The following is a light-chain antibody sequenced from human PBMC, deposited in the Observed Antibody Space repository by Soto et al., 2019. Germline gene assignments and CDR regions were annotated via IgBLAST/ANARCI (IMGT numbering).Light chain of an antibody. CDR3: QQYANLPSST. CDR1: QDISNY. J-gene: IGKJ5*01. V-gene: IGKV1-33*01. CDR2: DAS. Sequence: DIQMTQSPSSLSASVGDRVTITCQASQDISNYLNWYQQKPGKAPKLLIYDASNLETGVPSRFSGSGSGTDFTFTISSLQPEDIATYYCQQYANLPSSTFGQGTRLEIK.